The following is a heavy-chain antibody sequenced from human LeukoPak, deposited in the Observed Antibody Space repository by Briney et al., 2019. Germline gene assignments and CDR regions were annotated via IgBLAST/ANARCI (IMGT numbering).Heavy chain of an antibody. CDR2: IYYSGGT. CDR1: GYSISSGYY. D-gene: IGHD3-16*01. J-gene: IGHJ3*02. V-gene: IGHV4-38-2*02. Sequence: PSETLSLTCTVSGYSISSGYYWGWIRQPPGKGLEWIGSIYYSGGTYYNPSLKSRVTISVDTSKNQFSLKLSSVTAADTAVYYCAKNIMYFFGAFDIWGQGTMVTVSS. CDR3: AKNIMYFFGAFDI.